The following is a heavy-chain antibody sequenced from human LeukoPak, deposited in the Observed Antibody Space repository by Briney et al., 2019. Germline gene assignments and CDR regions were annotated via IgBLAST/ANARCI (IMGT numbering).Heavy chain of an antibody. V-gene: IGHV3-64*01. J-gene: IGHJ3*02. CDR2: ISSNGSST. CDR3: GGGGYYDSSGYAFDI. CDR1: GFTFSSYA. D-gene: IGHD3-22*01. Sequence: GGSLRLSCAASGFTFSSYAMHWVRQAPGKGLEYVSAISSNGSSTYYANSVKGRFTISRDNSKNTLYLQMGSLRPEDMAVYYCGGGGYYDSSGYAFDIWGQGTMVTVSS.